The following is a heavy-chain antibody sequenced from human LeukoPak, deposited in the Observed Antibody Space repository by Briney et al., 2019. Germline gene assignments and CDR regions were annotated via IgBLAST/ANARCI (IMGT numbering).Heavy chain of an antibody. CDR2: IYYSGST. D-gene: IGHD3-10*01. V-gene: IGHV4-39*01. CDR3: ASFFRSPRYYYGSGSP. CDR1: GGSISSSSYY. Sequence: SETLSLTCTVSGGSISSSSYYWGWIRQPPGKGLEWIGSIYYSGSTYYNPSLKSRVTISVDTSKNQFSLKLSSVTAADTAVYYCASFFRSPRYYYGSGSPWSPGTLVTVSS. J-gene: IGHJ5*02.